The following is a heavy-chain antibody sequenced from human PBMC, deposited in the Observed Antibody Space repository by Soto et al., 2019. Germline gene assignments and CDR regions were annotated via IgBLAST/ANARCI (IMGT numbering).Heavy chain of an antibody. CDR2: IYWDDDK. Sequence: QITLNESGPAVVRPTEALTLTCRFSGFSLTTSGVGVGWVRQSPGKAPEGLALIYWDDDKSYSESLKSRLTIPKDTSQIQVVLKVANLDPTDTATYFCAQRVLRTFFALLTPTASYFDFWGQGTPVAVSS. J-gene: IGHJ4*02. CDR3: AQRVLRTFFALLTPTASYFDF. V-gene: IGHV2-5*02. CDR1: GFSLTTSGVG. D-gene: IGHD3-3*01.